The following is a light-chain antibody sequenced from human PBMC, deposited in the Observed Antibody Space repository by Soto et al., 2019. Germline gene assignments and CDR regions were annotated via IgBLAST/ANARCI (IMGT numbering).Light chain of an antibody. CDR2: GAS. J-gene: IGKJ2*01. CDR1: QSVSSSY. Sequence: EIVLTQSPGTLSLSPGERVTLSCRASQSVSSSYLAWYQQKPGQAPRLLIYGASSRATGIPDRVSGSGSGTDFTLTISRLEPEDYAVYYCQQYGSSLLYTCGQGTKLEIK. V-gene: IGKV3-20*01. CDR3: QQYGSSLLYT.